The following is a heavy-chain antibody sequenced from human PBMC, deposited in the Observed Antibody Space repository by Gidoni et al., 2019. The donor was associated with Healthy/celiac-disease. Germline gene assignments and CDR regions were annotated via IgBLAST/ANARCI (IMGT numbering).Heavy chain of an antibody. CDR1: GFSLSTSGVC. D-gene: IGHD3-22*01. Sequence: QITFKESGPTLVKPTQTLTLTCTFSGFSLSTSGVCVGWIRQPPGKALEWLALIYWDDDKRYSPSLKSRLTITKDTSKNQVVLTMTNMDPVDTATYYCAHRGSYYYDSSGYYDSYWYFDLWGRGTLVTVSS. CDR3: AHRGSYYYDSSGYYDSYWYFDL. V-gene: IGHV2-5*02. J-gene: IGHJ2*01. CDR2: IYWDDDK.